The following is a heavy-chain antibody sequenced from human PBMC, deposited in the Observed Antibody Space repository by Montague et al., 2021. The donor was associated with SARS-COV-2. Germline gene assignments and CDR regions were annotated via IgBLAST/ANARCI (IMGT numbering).Heavy chain of an antibody. J-gene: IGHJ4*02. CDR3: AREGRSSAYAMDY. D-gene: IGHD3-22*01. V-gene: IGHV4-59*01. Sequence: SETLSLTCTVSGASMSGSYWGWVRQPPGKGPEWIGKIYSSGSTHYNPSLKSRVTISVDTSKSQFSLRLTSVTAADTAVYYCAREGRSSAYAMDYWGQGTLVTVSS. CDR1: GASMSGSY. CDR2: IYSSGST.